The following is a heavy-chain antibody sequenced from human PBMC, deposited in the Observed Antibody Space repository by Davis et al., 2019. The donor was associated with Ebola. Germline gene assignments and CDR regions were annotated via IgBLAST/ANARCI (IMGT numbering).Heavy chain of an antibody. Sequence: GESLKISCAASGFTFSGSAMHWVRQASGKGLEWVGRIRSKANSYATAYAASVKGRFTISRDESKNTAYLQMNSLKTEDTAVYYCTSQTTVTDYWGQGTLVTVSS. D-gene: IGHD4-17*01. J-gene: IGHJ4*02. CDR2: IRSKANSYAT. V-gene: IGHV3-73*01. CDR3: TSQTTVTDY. CDR1: GFTFSGSA.